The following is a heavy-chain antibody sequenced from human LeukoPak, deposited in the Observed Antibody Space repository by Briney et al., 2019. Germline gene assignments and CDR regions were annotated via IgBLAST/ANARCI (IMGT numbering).Heavy chain of an antibody. D-gene: IGHD3-22*01. CDR3: AKDAAVGSSGYYYVPPLYYFHY. CDR2: IKKDGSKK. CDR1: GFTFSDYW. J-gene: IGHJ4*02. V-gene: IGHV3-7*01. Sequence: GGSLRLSCAASGFTFSDYWMTWSRRLPGKGLHGLANIKKDGSKKYYVDSVKGRFTISRDNAKNSLYLQMNSLRAEDTAVYYCAKDAAVGSSGYYYVPPLYYFHYWGQGTLVTVSS.